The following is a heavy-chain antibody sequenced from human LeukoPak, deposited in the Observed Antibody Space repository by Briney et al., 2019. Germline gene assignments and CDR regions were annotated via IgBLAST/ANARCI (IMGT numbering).Heavy chain of an antibody. Sequence: SETLSLTCTVSGGSISSGNYYWSWIRQPPGTGLEWIAYIYYSGSTYYNSSLKSRVTISIDTSKNQVSLNLISVTAADTAVYYCARSRYGSTNTNYYMDVWGKGTTVTVSS. CDR3: ARSRYGSTNTNYYMDV. CDR2: IYYSGST. J-gene: IGHJ6*03. CDR1: GGSISSGNYY. D-gene: IGHD2-2*01. V-gene: IGHV4-30-4*01.